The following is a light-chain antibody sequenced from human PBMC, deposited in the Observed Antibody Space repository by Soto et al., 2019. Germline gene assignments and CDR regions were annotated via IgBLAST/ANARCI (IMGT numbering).Light chain of an antibody. CDR3: QQYDRSPLT. V-gene: IGKV3-20*01. CDR2: GAS. J-gene: IGKJ4*01. Sequence: EIVLTQSPGTLSLSPGERATLSCRASQSVSSSYLAWYQQKPGQATRLLIYGASSRATGIPDRFSGSGSVTDFTLTISRLEPEDFAVYYCQQYDRSPLTFGGGTKVEIK. CDR1: QSVSSSY.